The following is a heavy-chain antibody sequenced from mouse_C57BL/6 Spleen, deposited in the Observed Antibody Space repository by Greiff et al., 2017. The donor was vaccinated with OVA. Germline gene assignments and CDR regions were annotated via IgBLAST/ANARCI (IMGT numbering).Heavy chain of an antibody. CDR2: IDPETGGT. V-gene: IGHV1-15*01. CDR1: GYTFTDYE. J-gene: IGHJ4*01. D-gene: IGHD2-1*01. Sequence: SGAELVRPGASVTLSCKASGYTFTDYEMHWVKQTPVHGLEWIGAIDPETGGTAYNQKFKGKAILTADKSSSTAYMELRSLTSEDSAVYYCTREGIDYGNPSNYYAMDYWGQGTSVTVSS. CDR3: TREGIDYGNPSNYYAMDY.